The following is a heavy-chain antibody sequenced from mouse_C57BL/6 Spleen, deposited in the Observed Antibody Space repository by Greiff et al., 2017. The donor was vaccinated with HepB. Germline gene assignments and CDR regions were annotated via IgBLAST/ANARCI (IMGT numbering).Heavy chain of an antibody. CDR1: GFSLTSYG. J-gene: IGHJ3*01. CDR2: IWSGGST. CDR3: ARDYGSSGAWFAY. D-gene: IGHD1-1*01. Sequence: QVQLKESGPGLVQPSQSLSITCTVSGFSLTSYGVHWVRQSPGKGLEWLGVIWSGGSTDYNAAFISRLSISKDNSKSQVFLKMNSLQADDTAIYYWARDYGSSGAWFAYWGQGTLVTVSA. V-gene: IGHV2-2*01.